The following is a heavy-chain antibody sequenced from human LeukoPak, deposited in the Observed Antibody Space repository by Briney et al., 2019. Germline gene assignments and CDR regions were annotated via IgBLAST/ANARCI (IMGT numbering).Heavy chain of an antibody. CDR1: GDSISSSSYY. CDR3: ARDYLGGNPDAFDI. J-gene: IGHJ3*02. Sequence: SETLSLTCTVSGDSISSSSYYWGWIRQPPGKELEWFGGIYYSGSTYYNASLNSRVTISVDTSKNQFSLKLSSVTAADTAVYYCARDYLGGNPDAFDIWGQGTMVTVSS. D-gene: IGHD4-23*01. V-gene: IGHV4-39*07. CDR2: IYYSGST.